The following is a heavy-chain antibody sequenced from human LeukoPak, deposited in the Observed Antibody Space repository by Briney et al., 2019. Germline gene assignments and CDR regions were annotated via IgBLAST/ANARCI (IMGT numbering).Heavy chain of an antibody. V-gene: IGHV4-39*07. D-gene: IGHD3-10*01. CDR3: ARGVSYYLRQ. CDR2: INHSGST. CDR1: GGSISSSSYY. J-gene: IGHJ4*02. Sequence: PSETLSLTCTVSGGSISSSSYYWGWIRQPPGKGLEWIGEINHSGSTNYNPSLKSRVTISVDTSKNQFSLKLSSVTAADTAVYYCARGVSYYLRQWGQGTLVTVSS.